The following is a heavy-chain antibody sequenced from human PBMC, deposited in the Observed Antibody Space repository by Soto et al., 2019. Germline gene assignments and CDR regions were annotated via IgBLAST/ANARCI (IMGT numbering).Heavy chain of an antibody. V-gene: IGHV3-21*01. Sequence: GGSLRLSCAASGFTFSSYSMIWVRQAPGKGLEWVSSISSSSSYIYYADSVKGRFTISRDNAKNSLYLQMNSLRAEDTAVYYCARESGYGSGSSGYDYWGQGTLVTVSS. CDR3: ARESGYGSGSSGYDY. D-gene: IGHD3-10*01. CDR2: ISSSSSYI. CDR1: GFTFSSYS. J-gene: IGHJ4*02.